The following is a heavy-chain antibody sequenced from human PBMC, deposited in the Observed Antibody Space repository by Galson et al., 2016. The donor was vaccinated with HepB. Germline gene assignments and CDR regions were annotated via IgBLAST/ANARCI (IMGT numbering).Heavy chain of an antibody. CDR1: GFTFSSYW. D-gene: IGHD2-2*01. CDR3: ARTRTLPASAGMDV. Sequence: SLRLSCAASGFTFSSYWMHWVRQAPGKGLMWVSRLSPDGGSPIYADSVKGRCTISRDNAKNPLHLQMISPRAEDTAVYYCARTRTLPASAGMDVWGQGTTVTVSS. V-gene: IGHV3-74*01. J-gene: IGHJ6*02. CDR2: LSPDGGSP.